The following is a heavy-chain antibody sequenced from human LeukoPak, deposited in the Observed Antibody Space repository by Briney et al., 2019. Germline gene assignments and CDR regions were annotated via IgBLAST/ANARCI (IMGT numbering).Heavy chain of an antibody. CDR3: AKSSYYFDY. V-gene: IGHV3-48*02. J-gene: IGHJ4*02. Sequence: PGGSLRLSCAASGFTFSSYSMNRVRQAPGKGLEWVSYISSGSSTIYYADSVEGRFTISRDNAENSLFLQMNSLRDEDTAVYYCAKSSYYFDYWGQGTLVTVSS. CDR1: GFTFSSYS. CDR2: ISSGSSTI. D-gene: IGHD6-6*01.